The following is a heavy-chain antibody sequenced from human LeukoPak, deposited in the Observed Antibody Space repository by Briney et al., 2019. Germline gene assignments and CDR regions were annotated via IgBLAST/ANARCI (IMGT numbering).Heavy chain of an antibody. CDR1: GHTFIGYN. CDR2: INPNFGGT. CDR3: ARDRLRLGYERTNWFDP. J-gene: IGHJ5*02. D-gene: IGHD2-15*01. V-gene: IGHV1-2*02. Sequence: ASVKVSCKASGHTFIGYNMHWVRQAPGQGLEWMGWINPNFGGTDYAQRFQGRVTMTRDTSISTVYMELSRLRSDDTAVYYCARDRLRLGYERTNWFDPWGQGTLVTVSS.